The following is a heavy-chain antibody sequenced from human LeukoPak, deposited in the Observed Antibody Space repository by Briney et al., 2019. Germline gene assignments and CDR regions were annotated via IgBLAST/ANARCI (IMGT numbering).Heavy chain of an antibody. J-gene: IGHJ4*02. CDR3: ARDRGSYGTYYFDY. D-gene: IGHD5-18*01. CDR2: INSDGSST. Sequence: GGSLRLSCAASGFTFSSYWMHWVRQAPGKGLVWVSRINSDGSSTSYADSVKGRFTISRDNAKNSLYLQMNSLRAEDTAVYYCARDRGSYGTYYFDYWGQGTLVTVSS. V-gene: IGHV3-74*01. CDR1: GFTFSSYW.